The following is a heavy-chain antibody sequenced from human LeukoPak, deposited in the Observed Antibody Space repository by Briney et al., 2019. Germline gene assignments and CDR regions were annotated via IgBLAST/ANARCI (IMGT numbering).Heavy chain of an antibody. CDR3: NRDYYYRMDV. V-gene: IGHV3-74*01. J-gene: IGHJ6*04. Sequence: PGGSLRLSCAASGFTFSDNWMHWVRQAPGKGLVWVSRIEGDGTGTVYADSVKGRFTISRDNAKNTLYLQMNSLRAEDTAVYYCNRDYYYRMDVWGKGTTVTVSS. CDR2: IEGDGTGT. CDR1: GFTFSDNW.